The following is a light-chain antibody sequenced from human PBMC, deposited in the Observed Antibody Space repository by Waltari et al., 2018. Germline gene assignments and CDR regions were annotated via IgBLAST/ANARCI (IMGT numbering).Light chain of an antibody. V-gene: IGLV2-23*03. J-gene: IGLJ2*01. Sequence: QSALTQPASVSGSPGQSITISCTGTSSDVGSYNLVSWYQQHPGKAPKLMIYEGSKRPSGVSNRFSGCKSGNTASLTISGLQAEDEADYYCCSYAGSSTVRVFGGGTKLTVL. CDR1: SSDVGSYNL. CDR2: EGS. CDR3: CSYAGSSTVRV.